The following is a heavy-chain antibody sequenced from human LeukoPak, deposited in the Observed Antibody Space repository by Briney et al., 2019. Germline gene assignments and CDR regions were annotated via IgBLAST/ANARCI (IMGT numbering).Heavy chain of an antibody. CDR2: IYTSGST. CDR1: GGSISSGSYY. Sequence: SETLSLTCTVSGGSISSGSYYWSWIRQPAGKGLEWIGRIYTSGSTNYNPSLKSRVTISVDTSKNQFSLKLSSVTAADTAVYYCARREGIAVAYDAFDIWGQGTMVTVSS. CDR3: ARREGIAVAYDAFDI. V-gene: IGHV4-61*02. J-gene: IGHJ3*02. D-gene: IGHD6-19*01.